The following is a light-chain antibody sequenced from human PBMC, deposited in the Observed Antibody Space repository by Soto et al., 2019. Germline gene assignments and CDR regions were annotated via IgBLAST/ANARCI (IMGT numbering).Light chain of an antibody. CDR3: SSYAGGSTYV. V-gene: IGLV2-23*02. J-gene: IGLJ1*01. CDR2: EVI. CDR1: TSDVGRYSL. Sequence: QSAPTQPASVSGSPGQSITISCTGTTSDVGRYSLVSWYQHHPDKVPKLIIYEVIKRPSGVSNRFSGSKSANTASLTISGLQAEDEADYYCSSYAGGSTYVFGTGTKLTV.